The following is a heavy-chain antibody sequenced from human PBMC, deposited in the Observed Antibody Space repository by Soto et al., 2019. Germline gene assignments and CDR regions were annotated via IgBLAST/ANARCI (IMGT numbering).Heavy chain of an antibody. CDR1: GFTFSSYG. Sequence: HPGGSLRLSCAASGFTFSSYGMHWVRQAPGKGLEWVAVIWYDGSNKYYADSVKGRFTISRDNSKNTLYLQMNSLRAEDTAVYYCARVSYGYSYYYYGMDVWGQGTTVTVSS. CDR3: ARVSYGYSYYYYGMDV. J-gene: IGHJ6*02. D-gene: IGHD5-18*01. CDR2: IWYDGSNK. V-gene: IGHV3-33*01.